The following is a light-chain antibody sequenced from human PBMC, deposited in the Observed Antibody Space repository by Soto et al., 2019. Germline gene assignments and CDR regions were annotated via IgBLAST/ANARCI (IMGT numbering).Light chain of an antibody. J-gene: IGKJ2*01. CDR2: DAS. Sequence: DIQMTQSPSTLSASVGDRVTITCRASPSISSWLAWYQQKPGKAPKLLIYDASTLESGVPSRFSGSGSGTEFTLTISSLQPDDFATYYCQQYNNYSYTFGQGTKLEIK. V-gene: IGKV1-5*01. CDR3: QQYNNYSYT. CDR1: PSISSW.